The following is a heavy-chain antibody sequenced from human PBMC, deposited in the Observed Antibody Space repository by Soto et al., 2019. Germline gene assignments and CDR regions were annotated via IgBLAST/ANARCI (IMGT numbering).Heavy chain of an antibody. D-gene: IGHD3-10*01. Sequence: SETLSLTCTVSGGSISSGGYYWSWIRQHPGKGLEWIGYIYYSGSTYYNPSLKSRVTISVDTSKNQFSLKLSSVTAADTAVYYCARDRVVRGVIVWGQGTLVTVSS. V-gene: IGHV4-31*03. CDR3: ARDRVVRGVIV. J-gene: IGHJ4*02. CDR1: GGSISSGGYY. CDR2: IYYSGST.